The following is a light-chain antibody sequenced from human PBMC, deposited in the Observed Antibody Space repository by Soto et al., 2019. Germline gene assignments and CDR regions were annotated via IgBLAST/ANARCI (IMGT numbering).Light chain of an antibody. CDR3: RSYSSSRAYL. CDR2: GVR. V-gene: IGLV2-14*01. CDR1: SSDVGGYDH. J-gene: IGLJ1*01. Sequence: QSALTQPASVSESPGQTITISCTGTSSDVGGYDHVSWYQLRPGKAPMFLIFGVRNRCSGVAYCVSGSKSGSSACLIISGLEAEDEADYFCRSYSSSRAYLFGTGSKVTVL.